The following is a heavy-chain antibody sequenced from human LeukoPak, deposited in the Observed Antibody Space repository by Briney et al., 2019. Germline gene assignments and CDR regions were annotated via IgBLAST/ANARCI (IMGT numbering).Heavy chain of an antibody. CDR2: ISSSGSTI. CDR1: GFTFSDYY. CDR3: ARDPDPVGYCSSTSCYDRIDYFDY. D-gene: IGHD2-2*01. J-gene: IGHJ4*02. Sequence: GGSLRLSCAASGFTFSDYYMSWIRQAPGKGLEWVSYISSSGSTIYYADSVKGRFTISRDNAKNSLYPQMNSLRAEDTAVYYCARDPDPVGYCSSTSCYDRIDYFDYWGQGTLVTVSS. V-gene: IGHV3-11*04.